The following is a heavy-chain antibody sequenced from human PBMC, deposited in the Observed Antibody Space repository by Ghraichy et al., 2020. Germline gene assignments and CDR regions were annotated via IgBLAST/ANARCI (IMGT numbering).Heavy chain of an antibody. CDR1: GFTFDDYA. D-gene: IGHD4-17*01. J-gene: IGHJ4*02. Sequence: GGSLRLSCAASGFTFDDYAMHWVRQAPGKGLEWVSGISWNSGSIGYADSVKGRFTISRDNAKNSLYLQMNSLRAEDTALYYCAKDLSYYGDYCFDYWGQGTLVTVSS. CDR3: AKDLSYYGDYCFDY. CDR2: ISWNSGSI. V-gene: IGHV3-9*01.